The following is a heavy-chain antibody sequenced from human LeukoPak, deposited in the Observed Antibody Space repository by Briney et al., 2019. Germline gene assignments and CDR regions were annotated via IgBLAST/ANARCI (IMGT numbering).Heavy chain of an antibody. CDR1: GGSISSYY. CDR3: ARVGYSSSPFDY. CDR2: INHSGST. V-gene: IGHV4-34*01. Sequence: SETLSLTCTVSGGSISSYYWSWIRQPPGKGLEWIGEINHSGSTNYNPSLKSRVTISVDTSKNQFSLKLSSVTAADTAVYYCARVGYSSSPFDYWGQGTLVTVSS. D-gene: IGHD6-6*01. J-gene: IGHJ4*02.